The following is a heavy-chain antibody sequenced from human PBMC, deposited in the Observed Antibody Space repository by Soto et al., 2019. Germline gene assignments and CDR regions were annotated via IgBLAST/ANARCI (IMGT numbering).Heavy chain of an antibody. V-gene: IGHV4-59*08. CDR3: ARLTRYCSGGSCYLGYFDY. Sequence: SETLSLTCTVSGGSISSYYWSWIRQPPGKGLEWIGYIYYSGSTNYNPSLKSRVTISVDTSKNQFSLKLSSVTAADTAVYYCARLTRYCSGGSCYLGYFDYWGQGTLVTVSS. CDR2: IYYSGST. CDR1: GGSISSYY. D-gene: IGHD2-15*01. J-gene: IGHJ4*02.